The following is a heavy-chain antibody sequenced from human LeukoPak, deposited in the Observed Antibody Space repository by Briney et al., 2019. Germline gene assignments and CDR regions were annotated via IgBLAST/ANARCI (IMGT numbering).Heavy chain of an antibody. Sequence: SQTLSLTCAISGDSVSSNSAAWNWIRQSPSRGLEWLGRTYYRSKWYYDYAVAVKSRISINPDTSKNQFSLQLSSVTPEDTTVYYCARDPVGGSTIFDYWGQGTLVTVSS. CDR1: GDSVSSNSAA. CDR3: ARDPVGGSTIFDY. J-gene: IGHJ4*02. V-gene: IGHV6-1*01. CDR2: TYYRSKWYY. D-gene: IGHD1-26*01.